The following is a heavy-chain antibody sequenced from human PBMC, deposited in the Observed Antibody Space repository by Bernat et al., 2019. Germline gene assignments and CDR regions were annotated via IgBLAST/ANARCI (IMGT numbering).Heavy chain of an antibody. CDR1: GFTFSSYA. D-gene: IGHD4-23*01. CDR3: AGEDGNHFDY. V-gene: IGHV3-30-3*01. CDR2: ISYDGSNK. Sequence: QVQLVESGGGVVQPGRSLRLSCAASGFTFSSYAMHWVRQAPGKGLEWVAVISYDGSNKYYADSVKGRFTISRDNSKNTVYLQMNSLRVEDTAVYYCAGEDGNHFDYWGRGTLVTVSS. J-gene: IGHJ4*02.